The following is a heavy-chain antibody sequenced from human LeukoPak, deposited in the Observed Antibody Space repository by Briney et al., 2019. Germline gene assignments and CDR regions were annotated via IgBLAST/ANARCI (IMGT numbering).Heavy chain of an antibody. D-gene: IGHD3-16*02. CDR2: FYVGGNT. CDR3: ARGFGGSYRYLDY. J-gene: IGHJ4*02. Sequence: GGSLRLSCAASGFTFSSYSMNWVRQAPGKGLEWVSAFYVGGNTFYADSVKGRFTISRDNSKNTLYLQLNSLRAEDTAVYFCARGFGGSYRYLDYWGQGTLVTVSS. CDR1: GFTFSSYS. V-gene: IGHV3-53*01.